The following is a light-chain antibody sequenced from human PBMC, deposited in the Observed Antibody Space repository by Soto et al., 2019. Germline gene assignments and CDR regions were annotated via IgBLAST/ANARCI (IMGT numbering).Light chain of an antibody. V-gene: IGKV3-20*01. CDR3: LQYGSSPWT. CDR1: QSASSRY. J-gene: IGKJ1*01. CDR2: GAS. Sequence: DIVLTQSPGTLSLSPGERATLSCRAGQSASSRYLAWYQLKPGQAPRVLIYGASSRAAGIPDRFSGSGSGTDFTLTISRLEPEDFAVYYCLQYGSSPWTFGQGTKVEIK.